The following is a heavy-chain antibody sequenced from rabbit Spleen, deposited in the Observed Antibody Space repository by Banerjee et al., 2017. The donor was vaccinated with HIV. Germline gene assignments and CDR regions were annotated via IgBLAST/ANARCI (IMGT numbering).Heavy chain of an antibody. V-gene: IGHV1S47*01. CDR1: GFDFSDYG. Sequence: QEQVKETGGGLVQPGGSLTLSCKASGFDFSDYGVTWVRQTPGKGLEWIGYIDPLFGSTYYANSVKGRFTISRDNAQNTVFLQMTSLTAADTATYFCARNYVNAFDPWGQGTLVTVS. D-gene: IGHD1-1*01. J-gene: IGHJ2*01. CDR2: IDPLFGST. CDR3: ARNYVNAFDP.